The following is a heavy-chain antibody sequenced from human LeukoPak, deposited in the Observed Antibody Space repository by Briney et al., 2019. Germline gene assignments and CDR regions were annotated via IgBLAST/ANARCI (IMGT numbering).Heavy chain of an antibody. Sequence: SVKVSCKASGGTFSSYAISWVRQAPGQGLEWMGGIIPIFGTANYAQKFQGRVTITADESTSTAYMELSSLRSEDTAVYYRARRRYFDWLYFDYWGQGTLVTVSS. CDR3: ARRRYFDWLYFDY. CDR2: IIPIFGTA. D-gene: IGHD3-9*01. V-gene: IGHV1-69*01. CDR1: GGTFSSYA. J-gene: IGHJ4*02.